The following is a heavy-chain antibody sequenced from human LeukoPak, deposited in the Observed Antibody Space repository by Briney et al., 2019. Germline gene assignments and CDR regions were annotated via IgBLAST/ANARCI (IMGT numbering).Heavy chain of an antibody. CDR3: ARARGYCSGGSCYSGTHYYYYYMDV. D-gene: IGHD2-15*01. V-gene: IGHV4-39*07. CDR1: GGSISNYY. J-gene: IGHJ6*03. Sequence: SETLSLTCTVSGGSISNYYWGWIRQAPGKGLEWIGSIYYSGNTYYNSSLKSRVTISVDTSKNQFSLKLSSVTAADTAVYYCARARGYCSGGSCYSGTHYYYYYMDVWGKGTTVTISS. CDR2: IYYSGNT.